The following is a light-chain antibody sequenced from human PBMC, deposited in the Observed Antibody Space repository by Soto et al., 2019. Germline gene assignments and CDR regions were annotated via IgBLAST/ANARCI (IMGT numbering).Light chain of an antibody. Sequence: ETVLTQSPGTLSLSPGERATLSCRASQSVRNNYLAWYQQKPGQAPRLLISGASSRAAGIPDRFSGSGSETDFTLTISRLEPEDFALYFCQQYDNWPWTFGQGTKVDIK. CDR3: QQYDNWPWT. CDR2: GAS. CDR1: QSVRNNY. J-gene: IGKJ1*01. V-gene: IGKV3-20*01.